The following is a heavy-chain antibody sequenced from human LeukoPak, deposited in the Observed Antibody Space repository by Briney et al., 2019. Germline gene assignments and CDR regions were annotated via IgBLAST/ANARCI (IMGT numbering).Heavy chain of an antibody. J-gene: IGHJ4*02. V-gene: IGHV3-33*01. Sequence: GGSLRLSSVAPAFSPSGYGMYWGRQAPGKGLEWVAVIWHDGSNQHYADSVRGRFTISRDNSKNTLFLQMNRLKAEDTAESVCARERRDWSSFEYWGQGTLVTVSS. CDR3: ARERRDWSSFEY. CDR2: IWHDGSNQ. CDR1: AFSPSGYG. D-gene: IGHD3/OR15-3a*01.